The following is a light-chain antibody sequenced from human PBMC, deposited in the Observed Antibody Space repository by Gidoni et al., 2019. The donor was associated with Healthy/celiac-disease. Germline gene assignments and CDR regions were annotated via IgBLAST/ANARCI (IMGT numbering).Light chain of an antibody. CDR3: QQYGSSQYT. V-gene: IGKV3-20*01. CDR2: GAS. CDR1: QSVSSSY. J-gene: IGKJ2*01. Sequence: EIVLTQSPGTLSLSPGERATLSCSASQSVSSSYLAWYQQKPGQAPRLLIYGASSRATGIPDRFRGSVSGTDCTLNISRLEHEDFAVYYCQQYGSSQYTFGQGTKLEIK.